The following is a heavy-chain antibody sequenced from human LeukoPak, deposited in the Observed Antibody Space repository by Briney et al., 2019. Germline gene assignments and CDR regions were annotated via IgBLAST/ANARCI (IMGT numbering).Heavy chain of an antibody. CDR2: INWNGGST. CDR1: GFTFDDYG. CDR3: ARGIRGSGWYYFDY. D-gene: IGHD6-13*01. V-gene: IGHV3-20*01. J-gene: IGHJ4*02. Sequence: GGSLRLSCAASGFTFDDYGMSWVRQAPGKGLEWVSGINWNGGSTGYADSVKGRFTISRDNAKNSLYLQMNSLRAEDTALYHCARGIRGSGWYYFDYWGQGTLVTVSS.